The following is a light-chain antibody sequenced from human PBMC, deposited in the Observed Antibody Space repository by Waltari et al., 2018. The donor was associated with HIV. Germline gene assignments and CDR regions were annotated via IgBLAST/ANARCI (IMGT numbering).Light chain of an antibody. CDR3: QTTDRNGVVA. Sequence: SSALTQTPSVSVSPGQTATITCSGAALPRQTAHWYHQREGQAPLLVIFQDNKRPSGIPERFSASSSGTVLTLTISGVQTEDEGDYYCQTTDRNGVVAFGGGTKVTVL. CDR1: ALPRQT. J-gene: IGLJ2*01. V-gene: IGLV3-25*03. CDR2: QDN.